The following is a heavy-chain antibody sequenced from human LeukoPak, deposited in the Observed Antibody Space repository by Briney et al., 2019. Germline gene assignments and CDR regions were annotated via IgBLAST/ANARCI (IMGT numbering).Heavy chain of an antibody. CDR1: GYTLTELS. V-gene: IGHV1-24*01. CDR2: FEPEDGET. Sequence: ASVKVSCKVSGYTLTELSMHWVRQAPGKGLEWMGGFEPEDGETIYAQKFQGRVTMTEDTFTDTAYMELSSLRSEDTAVYYCATAGYYYYDSSGYFHWGQGTLVTVSS. D-gene: IGHD3-22*01. J-gene: IGHJ4*02. CDR3: ATAGYYYYDSSGYFH.